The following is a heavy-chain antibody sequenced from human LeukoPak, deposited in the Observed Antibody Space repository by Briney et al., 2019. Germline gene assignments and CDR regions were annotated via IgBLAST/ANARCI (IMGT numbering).Heavy chain of an antibody. Sequence: GASVKVSCKASGYTFTGYYMHWVRQAPGQGLEWMGWINPNSGGTNYAQKFQGRVTMTRDTSISTAYMELSRLRSEDTAVYYCARSSSSWRQTYFDYWGQGTLVTVSS. CDR3: ARSSSSWRQTYFDY. V-gene: IGHV1-2*02. D-gene: IGHD6-13*01. CDR2: INPNSGGT. J-gene: IGHJ4*02. CDR1: GYTFTGYY.